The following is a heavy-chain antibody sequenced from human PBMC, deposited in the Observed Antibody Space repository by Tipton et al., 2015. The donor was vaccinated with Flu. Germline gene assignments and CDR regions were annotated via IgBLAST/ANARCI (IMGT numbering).Heavy chain of an antibody. J-gene: IGHJ4*02. CDR3: ARSTYHYGSGSSDY. D-gene: IGHD3-10*01. Sequence: TLSLTCAVYGGSFSGYCWSWIRQPPGKGLEWIGEINHSGSTNYNPSLKSRVTISVDTAKNQFSQRLSSVTAADTAVYYCARSTYHYGSGSSDYWGQGTLVTVSS. V-gene: IGHV4-34*01. CDR1: GGSFSGYC. CDR2: INHSGST.